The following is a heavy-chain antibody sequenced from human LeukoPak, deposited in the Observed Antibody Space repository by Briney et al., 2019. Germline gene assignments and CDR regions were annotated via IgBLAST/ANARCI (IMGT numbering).Heavy chain of an antibody. V-gene: IGHV3-13*01. CDR2: IGTAGDT. CDR1: GFTFSSYD. D-gene: IGHD6-19*01. CDR3: AAYSSGLRGLNY. Sequence: GGSLGLSCAASGFTFSSYDMHWVRQATGKGLEWVSAIGTAGDTYYPGSVKGRFTISRENAKNSLYLQMNSLRAGDTAVYYCAAYSSGLRGLNYWGQGTLVTVSS. J-gene: IGHJ4*02.